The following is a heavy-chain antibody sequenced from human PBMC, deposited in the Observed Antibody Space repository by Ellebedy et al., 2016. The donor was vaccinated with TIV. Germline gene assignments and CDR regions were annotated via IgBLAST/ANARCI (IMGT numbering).Heavy chain of an antibody. J-gene: IGHJ6*02. D-gene: IGHD6-13*01. CDR2: IIPILGIA. Sequence: ASVKVSCKASGGTFSSYAISWVRQAPGQGLEWMGRIIPILGIANYAQKFQGRVTITADKSTSTAYMELSSLRSEDTAVYYCAREGGAAAGTINHYYYGMDVWGQGTTVTVSS. V-gene: IGHV1-69*04. CDR1: GGTFSSYA. CDR3: AREGGAAAGTINHYYYGMDV.